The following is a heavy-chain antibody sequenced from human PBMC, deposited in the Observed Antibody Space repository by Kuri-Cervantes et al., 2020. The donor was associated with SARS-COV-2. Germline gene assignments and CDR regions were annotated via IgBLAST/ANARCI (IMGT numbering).Heavy chain of an antibody. J-gene: IGHJ6*02. D-gene: IGHD3-22*01. V-gene: IGHV3-30*03. CDR2: ISSDGTTV. CDR1: GFTFSPYG. Sequence: GESLKISCAASGFTFSPYGMQWVRRAPGRGLEWVAVISSDGTTVYYEDSVKGRFTISRDNSKSTVYLQMNSLRPEDTALYYCARDPYYYDSTVLDVWGQGTTVTVSS. CDR3: ARDPYYYDSTVLDV.